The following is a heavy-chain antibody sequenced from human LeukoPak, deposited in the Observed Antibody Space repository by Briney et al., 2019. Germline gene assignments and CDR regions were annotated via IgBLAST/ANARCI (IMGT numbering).Heavy chain of an antibody. CDR3: ARGLTH. CDR2: INHSGNS. J-gene: IGHJ4*02. Sequence: SETLSLTCSVYGGSFSGYYWRWIRQPPGKGLEWIGEINHSGNSNYNPSLKSRVTISVDTSKNQFSLKLNSVTTADTGVYYCARGLTHWGQGTLVTVSS. V-gene: IGHV4-34*01. CDR1: GGSFSGYY.